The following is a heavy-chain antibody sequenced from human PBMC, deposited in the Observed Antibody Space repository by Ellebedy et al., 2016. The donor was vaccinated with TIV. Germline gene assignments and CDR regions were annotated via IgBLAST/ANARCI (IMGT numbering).Heavy chain of an antibody. CDR1: AFTFSSYS. V-gene: IGHV3-64*04. CDR2: ISSNGGRT. J-gene: IGHJ5*02. CDR3: AKEESRYSYGTS. Sequence: LSLTCAASAFTFSSYSMNWVRQAPGKGLEYVSAISSNGGRTYYADSVRGRFTISRDNSTNTLFLQINSLRAEDTALYYCAKEESRYSYGTSWGQGALVIVSS. D-gene: IGHD5-18*01.